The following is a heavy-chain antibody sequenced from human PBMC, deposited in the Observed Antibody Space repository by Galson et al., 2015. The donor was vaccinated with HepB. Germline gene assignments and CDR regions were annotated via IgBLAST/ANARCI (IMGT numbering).Heavy chain of an antibody. CDR3: ARDHGVVVPADGHNDAFDI. CDR1: GFTFSSYG. D-gene: IGHD2-2*01. V-gene: IGHV3-33*01. CDR2: IWYDGSNK. Sequence: SLRLSCAASGFTFSSYGMHWVRQAPGKGLEWVAVIWYDGSNKYYADSVKGRFTISRDNSKNTLYLQMNSLRAEDTAVYYCARDHGVVVPADGHNDAFDIWGQGTMVTVSS. J-gene: IGHJ3*02.